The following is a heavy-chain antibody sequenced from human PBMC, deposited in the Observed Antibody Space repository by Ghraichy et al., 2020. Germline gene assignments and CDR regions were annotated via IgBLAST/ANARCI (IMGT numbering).Heavy chain of an antibody. V-gene: IGHV3-23*01. Sequence: GGSLRLSCAASGFTFSSYVLSWVRQAPGKGLEWVSVISGSGGSTYYPDSVKGRFTISRDNSKNTLFLQMNSLRAEDTAVYYCAKGIAAGTTTISYYYNGMDVWGQGTTVTVSS. D-gene: IGHD6-13*01. J-gene: IGHJ6*02. CDR1: GFTFSSYV. CDR2: ISGSGGST. CDR3: AKGIAAGTTTISYYYNGMDV.